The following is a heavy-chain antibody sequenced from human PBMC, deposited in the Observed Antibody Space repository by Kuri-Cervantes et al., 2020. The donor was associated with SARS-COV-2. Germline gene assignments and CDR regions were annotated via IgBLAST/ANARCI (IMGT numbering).Heavy chain of an antibody. Sequence: ESLKISCTVSGGSISSYYWSWIRQPPGKGLEWIGYIYHSGSTYYNPSLKSRVTISVDRSKNQFSLKLSSVTAADTAVYYCARVEGAAAGTPSGNFDYWGQGTLVTVSS. D-gene: IGHD6-13*01. CDR2: IYHSGST. J-gene: IGHJ4*02. V-gene: IGHV4-59*12. CDR3: ARVEGAAAGTPSGNFDY. CDR1: GGSISSYY.